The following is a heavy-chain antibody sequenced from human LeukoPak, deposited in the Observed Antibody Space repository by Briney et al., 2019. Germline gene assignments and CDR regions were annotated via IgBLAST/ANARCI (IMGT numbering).Heavy chain of an antibody. Sequence: ASVNVSSTPSGYTFTIYGISSVRPTPRQRLERMGWIRAYIGNTNYAQKLQGRVTMNTDTSTSTAYMELRSLRSDDTAVYYCARDPSGWYSVVPCDYWVQGTLVTVSS. D-gene: IGHD6-19*01. CDR2: IRAYIGNT. CDR3: ARDPSGWYSVVPCDY. J-gene: IGHJ4*02. V-gene: IGHV1-18*04. CDR1: GYTFTIYG.